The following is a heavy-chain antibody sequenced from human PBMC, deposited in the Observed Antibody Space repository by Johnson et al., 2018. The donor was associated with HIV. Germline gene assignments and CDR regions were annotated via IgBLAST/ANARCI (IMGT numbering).Heavy chain of an antibody. Sequence: EVQLVESGGGLVQPGGSLRLSCAASGFTVSSNYMSWVRQAPGKGLEWVSVIYSGGSTYYADSVKGRFTISRDNSKNTLYLQMNSLRAEDTAVYYCAKCRGLGARGAFDIWGQGTMVTVSS. CDR1: GFTVSSNY. V-gene: IGHV3-66*01. CDR3: AKCRGLGARGAFDI. J-gene: IGHJ3*02. D-gene: IGHD5-12*01. CDR2: IYSGGST.